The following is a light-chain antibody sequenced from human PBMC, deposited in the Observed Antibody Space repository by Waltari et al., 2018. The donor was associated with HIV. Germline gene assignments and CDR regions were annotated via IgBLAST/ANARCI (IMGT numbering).Light chain of an antibody. V-gene: IGKV3-20*01. Sequence: EIVLTQSPGTLSSSPGEGATLSCRASQSVSSTYLAWYQQKPGQAPRLLIYGASSRATGIPDRFSGSGSGTDFTLTISRLEPEDFAVYYCQQYGSSPLTFGPGTKVDSK. J-gene: IGKJ3*01. CDR2: GAS. CDR3: QQYGSSPLT. CDR1: QSVSSTY.